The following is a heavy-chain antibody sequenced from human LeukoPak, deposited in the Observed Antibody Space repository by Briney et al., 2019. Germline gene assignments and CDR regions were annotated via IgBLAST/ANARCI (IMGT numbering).Heavy chain of an antibody. V-gene: IGHV3-74*01. CDR2: INTDGSST. Sequence: PGGSLRLSCAASGFTFSSYWMHWVRQAPGKGLVWVSRINTDGSSTSYADSVKGRFTISRDNSKNTLYLQMNSLRAEDTAVYYCATGPVRGGYYFDYWGQGTLVTVSS. CDR3: ATGPVRGGYYFDY. D-gene: IGHD3-10*01. J-gene: IGHJ4*02. CDR1: GFTFSSYW.